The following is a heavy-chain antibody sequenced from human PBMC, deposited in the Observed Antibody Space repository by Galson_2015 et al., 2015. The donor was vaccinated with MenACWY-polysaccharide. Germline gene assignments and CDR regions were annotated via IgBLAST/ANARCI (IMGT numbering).Heavy chain of an antibody. D-gene: IGHD1-7*01. CDR1: GFSHSNSW. V-gene: IGHV3-7*01. J-gene: IGHJ4*02. CDR2: IKEDGSEK. Sequence: AATGFSHSNSWMTWVCEVPGMRLDRVASIKEDGSEKYYLDSVKGRFTISRDISKNTLHLQTNSLRAEDTAVYYCARGGNNWNYRSYFDSWGQGTLVTVSS. CDR3: ARGGNNWNYRSYFDS.